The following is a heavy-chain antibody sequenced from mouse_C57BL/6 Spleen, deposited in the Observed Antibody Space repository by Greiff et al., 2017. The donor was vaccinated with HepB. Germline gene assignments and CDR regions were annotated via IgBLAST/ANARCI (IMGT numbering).Heavy chain of an antibody. CDR1: GYTFTSYW. CDR2: INPSNGGT. CDR3: ARYDYGYFDY. V-gene: IGHV1-53*01. D-gene: IGHD2-4*01. J-gene: IGHJ2*01. Sequence: QVQLQQPGTELVKPGASVKLSCKASGYTFTSYWMHWVKQRPGQGLEWIGNINPSNGGTNYNVKFKSKATLTVYKSSSTAYKQSSSLNSEDCAFYDCARYDYGYFDYRGQGTTLTVSA.